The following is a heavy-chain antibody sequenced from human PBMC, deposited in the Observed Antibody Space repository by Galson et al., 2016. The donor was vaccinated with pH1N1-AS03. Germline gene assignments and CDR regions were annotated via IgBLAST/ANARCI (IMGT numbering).Heavy chain of an antibody. CDR3: AHFLYGDYATWFDP. Sequence: PALVKPTQTLTLTCTFSGFSLSTSGVGVGWIRQPPGKALEWLGIIYWDDYKRYSPSLKSRLTITKDTFKNQVVLTMTNMDPVDTATYYCAHFLYGDYATWFDPWGQGTLVTVSS. CDR2: IYWDDYK. V-gene: IGHV2-5*02. CDR1: GFSLSTSGVG. D-gene: IGHD4-17*01. J-gene: IGHJ5*02.